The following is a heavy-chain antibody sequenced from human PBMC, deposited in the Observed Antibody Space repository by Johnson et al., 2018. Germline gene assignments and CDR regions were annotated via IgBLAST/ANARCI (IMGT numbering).Heavy chain of an antibody. CDR3: TRDNTDAFDI. CDR1: GFTFSSYG. D-gene: IGHD2-2*02. V-gene: IGHV3-33*01. CDR2: IWYDGSNK. Sequence: QVQLVESGGGVVQPGRSXRLSCAASGFTFSSYGIHWVRQAPGKGMGWVSFIWYDGSNKYYADSVKGRFTISRDNSKNTLYLQMNSLRAEDTAVYYCTRDNTDAFDIWGQGTMVTVSS. J-gene: IGHJ3*02.